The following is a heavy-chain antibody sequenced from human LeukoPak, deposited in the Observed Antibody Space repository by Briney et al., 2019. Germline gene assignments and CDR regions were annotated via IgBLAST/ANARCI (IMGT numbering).Heavy chain of an antibody. V-gene: IGHV1-8*01. J-gene: IGHJ3*02. CDR2: MNPNSGNT. CDR3: ASDAGGKYSSGWYSIDAFDI. CDR1: GYTFTSYD. Sequence: ASVKVSCQASGYTFTSYDINWVRQATGQGLEWMGWMNPNSGNTGYAQKFQGRVTMTRNTSISTAYMELSSLRSEDTAVYYCASDAGGKYSSGWYSIDAFDIWGQGTMVTVSS. D-gene: IGHD6-19*01.